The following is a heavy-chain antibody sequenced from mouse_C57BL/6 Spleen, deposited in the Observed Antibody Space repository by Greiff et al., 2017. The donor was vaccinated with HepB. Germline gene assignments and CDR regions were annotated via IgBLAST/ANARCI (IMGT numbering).Heavy chain of an antibody. CDR1: GFTFSSYG. CDR3: ERQGIYYYGSSDSWFAY. J-gene: IGHJ3*01. V-gene: IGHV5-6*02. D-gene: IGHD1-1*01. Sequence: EVKLVESGGDLVKPGGSLKLSCAASGFTFSSYGMSWVRQTPDKRLEWVATISSGGSYTYYPDSVKGRFTLSRDNAKNTLYLQMSSLKSEDTAMYYCERQGIYYYGSSDSWFAYWGQGTLVTVSA. CDR2: ISSGGSYT.